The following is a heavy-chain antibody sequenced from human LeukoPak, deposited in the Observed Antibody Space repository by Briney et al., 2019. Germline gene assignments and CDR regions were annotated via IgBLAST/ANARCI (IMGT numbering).Heavy chain of an antibody. J-gene: IGHJ4*02. V-gene: IGHV1-69*05. CDR3: ARGNWDSSGWYYDY. Sequence: ASVKVSCKASGGTFSSYAISWVRQAPGQGLEWMGRIISIFGTANYAQKFQGRVTITTDESTNTAYMELSSLRSEDTAVYYCARGNWDSSGWYYDYWGQGTLVIVSS. CDR2: IISIFGTA. D-gene: IGHD6-19*01. CDR1: GGTFSSYA.